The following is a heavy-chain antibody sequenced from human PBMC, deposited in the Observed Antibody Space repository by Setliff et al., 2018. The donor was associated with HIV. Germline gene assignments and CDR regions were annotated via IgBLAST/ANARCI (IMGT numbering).Heavy chain of an antibody. J-gene: IGHJ3*02. CDR3: ARLHRIVGATTPAFDI. Sequence: ASVKVSCKASGYTFTSYGISWVRQAPGQGLEWMGWISAYNGNTNYAQKLQGRVTMTTDTSTSTAYMELGSLRSDDTAVYYCARLHRIVGATTPAFDIWGQGTMVTVSS. D-gene: IGHD1-26*01. CDR2: ISAYNGNT. CDR1: GYTFTSYG. V-gene: IGHV1-18*01.